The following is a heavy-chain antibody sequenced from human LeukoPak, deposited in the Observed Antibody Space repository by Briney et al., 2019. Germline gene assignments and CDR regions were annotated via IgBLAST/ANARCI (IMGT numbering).Heavy chain of an antibody. D-gene: IGHD6-13*01. CDR2: IYSGGRT. CDR1: GFTVSSNY. Sequence: GGSLRLSCAASGFTVSSNYMSWVRQAPGQGLEWVSVIYSGGRTYYADSVKGRFTISRDNSKNTLYLQMNSLRAEDTAVYYCRLQQLRAGWFDPWGQGTLVTVSS. J-gene: IGHJ5*02. CDR3: RLQQLRAGWFDP. V-gene: IGHV3-66*02.